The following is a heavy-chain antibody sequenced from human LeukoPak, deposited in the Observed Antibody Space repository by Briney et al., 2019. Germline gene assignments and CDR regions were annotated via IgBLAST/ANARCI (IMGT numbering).Heavy chain of an antibody. CDR2: IIPIFGTA. Sequence: GASVKVSCKASGGTFSSYAISWVRQAPGQGLEWMGGIIPIFGTANYAQKFQGRVTITADESTSTAYMELSSLRSEVTAVYYCARDPYSGSYALYYYYGMDVWGQGTTVTVSS. J-gene: IGHJ6*02. CDR1: GGTFSSYA. D-gene: IGHD1-26*01. CDR3: ARDPYSGSYALYYYYGMDV. V-gene: IGHV1-69*01.